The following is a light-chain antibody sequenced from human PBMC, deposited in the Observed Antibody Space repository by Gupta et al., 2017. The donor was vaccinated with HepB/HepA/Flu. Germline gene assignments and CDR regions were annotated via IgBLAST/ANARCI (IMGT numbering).Light chain of an antibody. J-gene: IGLJ3*02. CDR2: DVN. Sequence: QSALTQPASVSGSPGQSITISCTGTSSDVGDYTYVSWYQQHPGKAPKLIIYDVNNRPSGVSNRFSGSKSGNTASLTISGLQAEDEADYYCSSYTSSSSWVFGGGTKLTVL. CDR1: SSDVGDYTY. V-gene: IGLV2-14*03. CDR3: SSYTSSSSWV.